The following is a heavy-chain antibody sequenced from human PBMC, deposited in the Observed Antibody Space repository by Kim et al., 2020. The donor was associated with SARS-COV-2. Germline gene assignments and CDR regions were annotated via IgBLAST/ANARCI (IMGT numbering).Heavy chain of an antibody. D-gene: IGHD6-13*01. CDR1: GYTSSNYG. V-gene: IGHV1-18*04. CDR3: ATTFSFSNSWYYFDY. CDR2: INTFSLHT. J-gene: IGHJ4*02. Sequence: ASVKVSCKVSGYTSSNYGISWVRQAPGQGLEWMGWINTFSLHTNSVDKFQDRVTMTTVPSTNTVSMELRSLTSDDTAVYYCATTFSFSNSWYYFDYWGQGTLVTVSS.